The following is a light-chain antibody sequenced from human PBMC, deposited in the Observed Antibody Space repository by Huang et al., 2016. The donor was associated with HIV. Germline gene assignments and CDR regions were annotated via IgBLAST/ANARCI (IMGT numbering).Light chain of an antibody. CDR2: AAS. CDR1: QSISSN. CDR3: QQSYRTPYT. Sequence: DIQMTKSPSSTSASVGDRVTITCRASQSISSNLNWYQQKPGKAPNLLISAASSLQSGVPSRFSGNGSGTDFTLTIRSLQPEDFARYYCQQSYRTPYTFGQGTKLEIK. V-gene: IGKV1-39*01. J-gene: IGKJ2*01.